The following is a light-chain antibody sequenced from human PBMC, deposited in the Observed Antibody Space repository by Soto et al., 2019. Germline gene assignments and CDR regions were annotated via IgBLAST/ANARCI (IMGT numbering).Light chain of an antibody. CDR1: KLQNQY. CDR3: QAWDSSTWV. CDR2: QDT. V-gene: IGLV3-1*01. Sequence: SSELTQPPSVSVSPGQTASITCSGNKLQNQYASWYQQKPGQSPVLVIYQDTQRPSGIPERFSASNSGNTATLTISGTQALDEADYYCQAWDSSTWVFGGGTKLTVL. J-gene: IGLJ3*02.